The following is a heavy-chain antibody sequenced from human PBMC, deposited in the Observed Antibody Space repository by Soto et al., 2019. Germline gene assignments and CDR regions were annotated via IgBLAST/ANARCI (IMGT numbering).Heavy chain of an antibody. Sequence: ASVKVSCKASGYTFTSYDINWVRQATGQGLEWMGWMNPNSGNTGYAQKFQGRVTMTRNTSISTAYMELSSLRSEETAVYYCASYYTYYYGSGSYAAYDAFDIWGQGTMVTVSS. J-gene: IGHJ3*02. CDR2: MNPNSGNT. V-gene: IGHV1-8*01. D-gene: IGHD3-10*01. CDR3: ASYYTYYYGSGSYAAYDAFDI. CDR1: GYTFTSYD.